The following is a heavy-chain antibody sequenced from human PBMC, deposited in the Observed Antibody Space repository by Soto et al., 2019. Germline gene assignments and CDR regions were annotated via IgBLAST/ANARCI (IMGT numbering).Heavy chain of an antibody. J-gene: IGHJ6*02. CDR2: ISGSGGST. CDR3: AKDSSSWYGSGMDV. V-gene: IGHV3-23*01. CDR1: GFTFSGYA. Sequence: GGSLRLSCAASGFTFSGYAMSWVRQAPGKGLEWVSAISGSGGSTYYADSVKGRFTISRDNSKNTLYLQMNSLRAEDTAVYYCAKDSSSWYGSGMDVWGQGTTVTVSS. D-gene: IGHD6-13*01.